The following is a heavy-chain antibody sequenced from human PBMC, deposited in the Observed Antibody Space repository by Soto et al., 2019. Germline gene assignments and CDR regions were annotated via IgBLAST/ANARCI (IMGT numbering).Heavy chain of an antibody. CDR1: GGTFNNYA. D-gene: IGHD3-22*01. CDR3: ARDHYDSTGQDKYYDYGLED. J-gene: IGHJ6*02. CDR2: IVPIFGTP. Sequence: SVKVSCMASGGTFNNYAITWVRQAPGQGLEWTGGIVPIFGTPKYAQKFQGRVPITADKSTNMAYMELGSLRSEDPAVHFCARDHYDSTGQDKYYDYGLEDWGQGTTVTVYS. V-gene: IGHV1-69*06.